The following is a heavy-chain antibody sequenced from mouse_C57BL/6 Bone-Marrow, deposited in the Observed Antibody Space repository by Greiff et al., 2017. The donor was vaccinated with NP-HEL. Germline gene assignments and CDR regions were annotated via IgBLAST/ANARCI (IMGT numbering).Heavy chain of an antibody. CDR2: IYPRSGNN. CDR3: ARTGTPFAY. J-gene: IGHJ3*01. CDR1: GYTFTSYG. D-gene: IGHD4-1*01. Sequence: VQLQQSGAELARPGASVKLSCKASGYTFTSYGISWVKQRTGQGLEWIGEIYPRSGNNYYNEKFKGKATLTADKSSSTAYMELRSLTSEDSAVYFCARTGTPFAYWGQGTLVTVSA. V-gene: IGHV1-81*01.